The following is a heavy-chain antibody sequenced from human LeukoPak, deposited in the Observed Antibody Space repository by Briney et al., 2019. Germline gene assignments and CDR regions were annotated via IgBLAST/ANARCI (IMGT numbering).Heavy chain of an antibody. J-gene: IGHJ1*01. CDR3: ARLEKGTMIY. Sequence: GESLKISCKGSGSSFTTYWIGWVRQLPGKGLEWMGIIYPGDSDIRYSPSFQGQVTFSADKSISTAYLKWSSLKASDTAMYYCARLEKGTMIYWGQGTLVTVSS. D-gene: IGHD3-22*01. CDR1: GSSFTTYW. V-gene: IGHV5-51*01. CDR2: IYPGDSDI.